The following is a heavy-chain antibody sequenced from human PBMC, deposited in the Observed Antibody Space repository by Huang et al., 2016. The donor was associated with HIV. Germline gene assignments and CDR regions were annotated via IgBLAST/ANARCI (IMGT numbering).Heavy chain of an antibody. D-gene: IGHD6-19*01. J-gene: IGHJ4*02. CDR2: ISAYNGHT. CDR3: ARDRGAVAGTSPGY. Sequence: QVQLVQSGAEVKKPGASVKVSCKASGYTFTSYGISWVRQAPGQGLEWMGWISAYNGHTNYAQKRQGRVTMTTETSTSTAYMELRSQRSDDTAVYYCARDRGAVAGTSPGYWGQGTLVTVSS. V-gene: IGHV1-18*01. CDR1: GYTFTSYG.